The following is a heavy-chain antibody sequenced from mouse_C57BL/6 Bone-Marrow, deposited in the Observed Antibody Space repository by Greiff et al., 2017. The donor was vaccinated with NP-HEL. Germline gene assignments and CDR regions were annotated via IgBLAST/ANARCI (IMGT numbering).Heavy chain of an antibody. Sequence: VKLQQSGAELVRPGASVKLSCKASGYTFTDYYINWVKQRPGQGLEWIARIYPGSGNTYYNEKFKGKATLTAEKSSSTAYMQLSSLTSEDSAVYFCAREDYGSSYVDYWGQGTTLTVSS. CDR3: AREDYGSSYVDY. D-gene: IGHD1-1*01. CDR1: GYTFTDYY. J-gene: IGHJ2*01. V-gene: IGHV1-76*01. CDR2: IYPGSGNT.